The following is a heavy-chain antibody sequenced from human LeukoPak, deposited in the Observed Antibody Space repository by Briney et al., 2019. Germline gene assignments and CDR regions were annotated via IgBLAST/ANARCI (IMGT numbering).Heavy chain of an antibody. Sequence: GGSLVLSCAASGFPFSSYWMSWVRQAPGKGLEWVANIKQDGSEKYYVDSVKGRFTISRDNAKNSLYLQMNSLRAEDTAVYYCARRSGGDYWGQGTLVTVSS. CDR2: IKQDGSEK. D-gene: IGHD3-10*01. CDR1: GFPFSSYW. J-gene: IGHJ4*02. V-gene: IGHV3-7*01. CDR3: ARRSGGDY.